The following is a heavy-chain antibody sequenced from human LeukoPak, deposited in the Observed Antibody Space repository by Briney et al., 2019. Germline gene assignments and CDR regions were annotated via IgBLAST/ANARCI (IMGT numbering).Heavy chain of an antibody. Sequence: ASVKDSCKASGHTFTSYDINWVRQATGQGLEWMGWMNPNSGNTGYAQKFQGRVTMTRNTSISTAYMELSSLRSEDTAVYYCARVLTRKSIAAAGTRAYYFDYWAREPWSPSPQ. CDR3: ARVLTRKSIAAAGTRAYYFDY. CDR1: GHTFTSYD. D-gene: IGHD6-13*01. J-gene: IGHJ4*02. V-gene: IGHV1-8*01. CDR2: MNPNSGNT.